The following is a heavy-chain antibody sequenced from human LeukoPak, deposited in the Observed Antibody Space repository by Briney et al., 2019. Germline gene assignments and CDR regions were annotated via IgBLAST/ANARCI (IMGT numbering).Heavy chain of an antibody. D-gene: IGHD1-1*01. V-gene: IGHV3-30*02. CDR1: GFTFSRYG. J-gene: IGHJ4*02. CDR3: AKDIGDVGRRGYFDY. Sequence: PGGSLRLSCAASGFTFSRYGMHWVRQAPGKGLEWVAFIQYEGRYKYYADSVKGRFTISRDNSKNMLYLQMNSLRAEDTAVYYCAKDIGDVGRRGYFDYWGQGTLVTVSS. CDR2: IQYEGRYK.